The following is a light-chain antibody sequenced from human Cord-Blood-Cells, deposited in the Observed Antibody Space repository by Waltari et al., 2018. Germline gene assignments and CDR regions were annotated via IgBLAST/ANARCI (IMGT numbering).Light chain of an antibody. J-gene: IGLJ3*02. CDR2: DVS. CDR1: STDVAGSNY. Sequence: QSALTQPASVSGSPGQSITISCTGTSTDVAGSNYVSWYQQHPDKAPKLMIYDVSNRPSGVSTRFSGSKSGNTASLTISGLQAEDEADYYCSSYTSSSTWVFGGGTKLTVL. V-gene: IGLV2-14*01. CDR3: SSYTSSSTWV.